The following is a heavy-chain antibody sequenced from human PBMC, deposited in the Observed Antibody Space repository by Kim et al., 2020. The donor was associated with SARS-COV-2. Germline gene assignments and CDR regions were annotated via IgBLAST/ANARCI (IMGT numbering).Heavy chain of an antibody. CDR2: IYYSGST. Sequence: SETLSLTCTVSGGSISSGGYYWSWIRQHPGKGLEWIGYIYYSGSTYYNPSLKSRVTISVDTSKNQFSLKLSSVTAADTAVYYCARDSTPGGAMDVWGQGTTVSVSS. CDR1: GGSISSGGYY. CDR3: ARDSTPGGAMDV. V-gene: IGHV4-31*03. J-gene: IGHJ6*02.